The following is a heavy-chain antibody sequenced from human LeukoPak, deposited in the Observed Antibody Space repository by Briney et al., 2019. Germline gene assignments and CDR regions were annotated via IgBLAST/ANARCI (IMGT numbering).Heavy chain of an antibody. D-gene: IGHD3-22*01. V-gene: IGHV4-61*02. J-gene: IGHJ4*02. CDR3: VRDSSGYYFFDY. CDR2: FYTSGST. Sequence: SQTLSLTCTVSCGPISSGSYYWSWIRPPAGKGLEWIGRFYTSGSTNYNPPLKSRVTISVDTSKHQFSLKLSSVTAADTAVYYCVRDSSGYYFFDYWGEGTLVTVSS. CDR1: CGPISSGSYY.